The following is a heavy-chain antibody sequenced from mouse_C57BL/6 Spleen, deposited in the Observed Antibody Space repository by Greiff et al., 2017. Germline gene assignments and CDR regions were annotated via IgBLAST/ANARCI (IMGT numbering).Heavy chain of an antibody. Sequence: DVMLVESGGDLVKPGGSLKLSCAASGFTFSSYGMSWVRQTPDKRLEWVATISSGGSYTYYPDSVKGRFTISRDNAKNTLYLQMSSLKSEDTAMYYCARLGPTSFDYWGQGTTLTVSS. CDR2: ISSGGSYT. V-gene: IGHV5-6*02. D-gene: IGHD4-1*01. CDR3: ARLGPTSFDY. J-gene: IGHJ2*01. CDR1: GFTFSSYG.